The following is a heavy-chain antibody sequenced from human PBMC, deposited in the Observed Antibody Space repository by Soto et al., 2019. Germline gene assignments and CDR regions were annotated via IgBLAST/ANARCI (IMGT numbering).Heavy chain of an antibody. D-gene: IGHD6-19*01. CDR2: ISYDGSNK. CDR1: GFTFSSYA. V-gene: IGHV3-30-3*01. J-gene: IGHJ6*02. CDR3: ARGGIAVAGGGDYYYGMDV. Sequence: GGSLRLSCAASGFTFSSYAMHWVRQAPGKGLEWVAVISYDGSNKYYADSVKGRFTISRDNSKNTLYLQMNSLRAEDTAVYYCARGGIAVAGGGDYYYGMDVWGQGTTVTVSS.